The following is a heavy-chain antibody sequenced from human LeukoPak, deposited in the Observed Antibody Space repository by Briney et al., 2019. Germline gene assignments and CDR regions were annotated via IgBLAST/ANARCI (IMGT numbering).Heavy chain of an antibody. CDR2: MNPNSGNT. CDR3: ASSGSPHRGHAFDI. D-gene: IGHD3-10*01. Sequence: ASVKVSCKASGYTFTSYDINWVRQATGQGLEWMGWMNPNSGNTGYAQKFQGRVTMTRNTPISTAYMELSSLRSEDTAVYYCASSGSPHRGHAFDIWGQGTMVTVSS. CDR1: GYTFTSYD. J-gene: IGHJ3*02. V-gene: IGHV1-8*01.